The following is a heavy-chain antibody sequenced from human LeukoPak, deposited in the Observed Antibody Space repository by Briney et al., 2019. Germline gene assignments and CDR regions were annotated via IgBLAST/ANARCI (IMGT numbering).Heavy chain of an antibody. CDR1: GFTFSNYW. CDR3: ARDLYYFDY. J-gene: IGHJ4*02. Sequence: PGGSLRLSCAASGFTFSNYWMHWVRQAPGKGLEWLSRINSDGSSTSYADSVKGRFTISRDNAKNTLYLQMNSLRAEDTAVYYCARDLYYFDYWGQGTLVTVSS. V-gene: IGHV3-74*01. CDR2: INSDGSST.